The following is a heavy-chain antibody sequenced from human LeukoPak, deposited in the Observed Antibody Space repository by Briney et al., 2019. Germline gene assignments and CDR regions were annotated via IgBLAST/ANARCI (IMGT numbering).Heavy chain of an antibody. CDR1: GGSFSGYY. D-gene: IGHD3-22*01. CDR2: INHSGST. CDR3: ARRLGSGYYPY. V-gene: IGHV4-34*01. J-gene: IGHJ4*02. Sequence: SETLSLTCAAYGGSFSGYYWSWIRQPPGKGLEWIGEINHSGSTNYNPSLKSRVTISVDTSKNQFSLKLSSVTAADTAVYYCARRLGSGYYPYWGQGTLVTVSS.